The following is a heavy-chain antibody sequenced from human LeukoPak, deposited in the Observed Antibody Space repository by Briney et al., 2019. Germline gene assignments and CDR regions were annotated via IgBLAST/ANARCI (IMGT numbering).Heavy chain of an antibody. V-gene: IGHV4-61*02. CDR3: AREPFTVTTDPDAFDI. J-gene: IGHJ3*02. CDR2: IYTSGST. Sequence: PSQTLSLTCTVSGGSISSGSYYWSWIRQPAGKGLEWIGRIYTSGSTNYNPSLKSRVTISVDTSKNQFSLKLSSVTAADTAVYYCAREPFTVTTDPDAFDIWGQGTMVTVSS. CDR1: GGSISSGSYY. D-gene: IGHD4-11*01.